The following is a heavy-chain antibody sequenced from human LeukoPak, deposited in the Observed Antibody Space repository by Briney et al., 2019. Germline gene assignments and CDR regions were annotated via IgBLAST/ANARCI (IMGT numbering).Heavy chain of an antibody. CDR1: GFTFSSYA. J-gene: IGHJ6*03. CDR3: AKDSSSWYGPPYYYYMDV. Sequence: PGGSLRLSCAASGFTFSSYAMSWVRQAPGKGLEWVSAISGSGGSTYYADSVKGRFTISRDNSKNTLYLQMNSLRAEDTAVYYCAKDSSSWYGPPYYYYMDVWGKGTTVTVSS. CDR2: ISGSGGST. V-gene: IGHV3-23*01. D-gene: IGHD6-13*01.